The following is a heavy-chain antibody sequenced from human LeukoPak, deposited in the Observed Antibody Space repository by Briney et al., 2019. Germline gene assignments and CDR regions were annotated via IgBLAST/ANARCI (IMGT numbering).Heavy chain of an antibody. CDR2: IYYSGST. V-gene: IGHV4-59*01. Sequence: SETLSLTCTVSVGSIRSYYWSWIRQPPGKGLEWIGYIYYSGSTNYNPSLKSRVTISVDTSKNQFSLKLSSVTAADTAVYYCARVRYYYGSGSYLNWFDPWGQGTLVTVSS. CDR3: ARVRYYYGSGSYLNWFDP. J-gene: IGHJ5*02. D-gene: IGHD3-10*01. CDR1: VGSIRSYY.